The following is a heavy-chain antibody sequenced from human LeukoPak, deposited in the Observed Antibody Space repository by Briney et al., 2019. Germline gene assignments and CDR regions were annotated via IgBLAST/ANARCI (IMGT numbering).Heavy chain of an antibody. CDR1: GGSFSGYY. J-gene: IGHJ4*02. V-gene: IGHV4-34*01. CDR2: INHSGST. D-gene: IGHD3-22*01. CDR3: ARGYFGYYDDSSCYGH. Sequence: SETLSLTCAVYGGSFSGYYWSWIRQPPGKGLEWIGEINHSGSTNYNPSLKSRVTISVDTSKDQFSLKLSSVTAADTAVYYCARGYFGYYDDSSCYGHWGQGTLVTVSS.